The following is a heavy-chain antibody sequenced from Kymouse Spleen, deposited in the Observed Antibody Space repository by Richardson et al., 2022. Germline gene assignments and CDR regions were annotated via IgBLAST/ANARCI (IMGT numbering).Heavy chain of an antibody. CDR1: GGSFSGYY. CDR2: INHSGST. CDR3: ARGDIVVVPAAMQGWFDP. Sequence: QVQLQQWGAGLLKPSETLSLTCAVYGGSFSGYYWSWIRQPPGKGLEWIGEINHSGSTNYNPSLKSRVTISVDTSKNQFSLKLSSVTAADTAVYYCARGDIVVVPAAMQGWFDPWGQGTLVTVSS. D-gene: IGHD2-2*02. V-gene: IGHV4-34*01. J-gene: IGHJ5*02.